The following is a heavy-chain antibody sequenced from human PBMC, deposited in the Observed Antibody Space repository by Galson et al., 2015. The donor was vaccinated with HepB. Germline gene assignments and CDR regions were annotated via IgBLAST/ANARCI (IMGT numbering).Heavy chain of an antibody. D-gene: IGHD1-26*01. CDR2: FDPEDGET. J-gene: IGHJ3*01. CDR3: ATDQGAVGATSAFDL. Sequence: SVKVSCKVSGYTLTELSMHWVRQAPGKGLEWMGGFDPEDGETIYAQKFQGRVTMTEDTSTDTAYMELSSLRSEDTAVYYCATDQGAVGATSAFDLWGQGTMVTVSS. CDR1: GYTLTELS. V-gene: IGHV1-24*01.